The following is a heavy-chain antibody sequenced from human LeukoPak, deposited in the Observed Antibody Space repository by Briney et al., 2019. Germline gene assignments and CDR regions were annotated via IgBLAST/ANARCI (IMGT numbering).Heavy chain of an antibody. D-gene: IGHD3-10*01. CDR3: ARDTEFSMLRGILF. V-gene: IGHV7-4-1*02. J-gene: IGHJ4*02. CDR1: GYTFTTYG. CDR2: INTNTGNT. Sequence: GASVKGSCKASGYTFTTYGVNWVRQAPVQGLEWMGWINTNTGNTPYAQRFTGRVVFSSDTSVSTPYLQISSLRAEDTAVCNCARDTEFSMLRGILFWGQGTLVTVSS.